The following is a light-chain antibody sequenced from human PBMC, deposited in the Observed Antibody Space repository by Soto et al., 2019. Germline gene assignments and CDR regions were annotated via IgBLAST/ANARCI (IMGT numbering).Light chain of an antibody. J-gene: IGKJ4*01. CDR2: AAS. CDR1: QGIRTW. Sequence: EIQMPQSPSSVSASVGDRVTITSRASQGIRTWLVWYQQKPGTAPKLLIYAASNLQRGVPSRFSSSGSGTDLNLTYSSVQPEDFENSHCHQTSSFPLTVGGGTKVDVK. V-gene: IGKV1-12*01. CDR3: HQTSSFPLT.